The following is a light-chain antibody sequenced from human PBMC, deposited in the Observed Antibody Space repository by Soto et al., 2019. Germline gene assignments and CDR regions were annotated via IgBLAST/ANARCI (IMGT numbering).Light chain of an antibody. CDR2: RGD. CDR1: SSNIGSHY. Sequence: QSVLTQPPSASGTPGQRVTISCSGISSNIGSHYVYWYQQVPATAPKPLIYRGDRSPSGVPDRFSCSESGTAASLAITGLRSEDEADYYCSACDDGLSGSGVFGGGTQLTVL. V-gene: IGLV1-47*01. CDR3: SACDDGLSGSGV. J-gene: IGLJ3*02.